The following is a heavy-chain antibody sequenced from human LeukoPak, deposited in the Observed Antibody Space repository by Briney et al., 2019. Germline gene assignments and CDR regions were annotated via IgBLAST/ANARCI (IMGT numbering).Heavy chain of an antibody. J-gene: IGHJ6*03. CDR3: ARGVAAAGTGYYYMDV. CDR1: GFTFSSYS. V-gene: IGHV3-21*01. Sequence: GGSPRLSCAASGFTFSSYSMNWVRQAPGKGLEWVSSISSSSSYIYYADSVKGRFTISRDNAKNSLYLQMNSLRAEDTAVYYCARGVAAAGTGYYYMDVWGKGTTVTVSS. D-gene: IGHD6-13*01. CDR2: ISSSSSYI.